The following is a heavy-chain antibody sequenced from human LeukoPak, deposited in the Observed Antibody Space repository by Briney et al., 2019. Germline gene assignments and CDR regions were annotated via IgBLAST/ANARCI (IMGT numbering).Heavy chain of an antibody. CDR1: GGSISSYQ. J-gene: IGHJ3*02. V-gene: IGHV4-59*01. CDR3: AREEGDVFDI. CDR2: IQDSGTT. Sequence: PSETLSLTCTVSGGSISSYQWTWMRQSPAKGLEWIGYIQDSGTTNSNPSLNSRVTMSLDTSKKQFSLKLRSVTAADTAVYYCAREEGDVFDIWGQGTKVTVSS.